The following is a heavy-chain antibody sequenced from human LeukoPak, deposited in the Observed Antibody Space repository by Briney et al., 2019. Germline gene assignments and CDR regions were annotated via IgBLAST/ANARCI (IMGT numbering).Heavy chain of an antibody. V-gene: IGHV3-21*01. CDR2: ISSSSSYI. J-gene: IGHJ4*02. D-gene: IGHD3-10*01. CDR1: GFTLSSYS. CDR3: ASTYGSGSYYPILFDY. Sequence: GGSLRLSCAASGFTLSSYSMNWVRQAPGKGLEWVSSISSSSSYIYYADSVKGRFTISRDNAKNSLYLQMNSLRAEDTAVYYCASTYGSGSYYPILFDYWGQGTLVTVSS.